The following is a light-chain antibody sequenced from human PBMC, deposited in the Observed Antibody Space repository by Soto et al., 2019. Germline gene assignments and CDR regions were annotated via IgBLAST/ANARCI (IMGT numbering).Light chain of an antibody. CDR2: DAS. CDR3: QQRSNWPLT. J-gene: IGKJ4*01. V-gene: IGKV3-11*01. CDR1: QSVSSF. Sequence: EIVLTQSPATLSLSPGERATLSCRASQSVSSFFAWYQQKPGQAPRLLIYDASNRAAGIPARFSGSASGTAFTLTISSLEPEDFAVYYCQQRSNWPLTFGGGTKVEIK.